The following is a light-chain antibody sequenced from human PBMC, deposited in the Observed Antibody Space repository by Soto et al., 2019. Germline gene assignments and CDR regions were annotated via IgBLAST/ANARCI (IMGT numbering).Light chain of an antibody. CDR3: AVWGNNSNGPGV. CDR2: SHD. V-gene: IGLV1-44*01. CDR1: SSTIGSNT. Sequence: QSVLTQPPSASGPPGQRVTISCSGSSSTIGSNTVDWYQQLPGTAPKLLIYSHDQRPLGVPDRFSASRSGTSASLAISGLQPGDEGIYYCAVWGNNSNGPGVFGGGTKLTVL. J-gene: IGLJ3*02.